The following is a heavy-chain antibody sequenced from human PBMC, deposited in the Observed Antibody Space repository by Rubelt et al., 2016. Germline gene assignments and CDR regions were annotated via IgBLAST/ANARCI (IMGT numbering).Heavy chain of an antibody. Sequence: LEWVSSISSSSSYIYYADSVKGRFTISRDNAKNSLCLQMNSLRAEDTAVYYCARTYYYGSGDAFDIWGQGTMVTVSS. CDR2: ISSSSSYI. J-gene: IGHJ3*02. V-gene: IGHV3-21*01. CDR3: ARTYYYGSGDAFDI. D-gene: IGHD3-10*01.